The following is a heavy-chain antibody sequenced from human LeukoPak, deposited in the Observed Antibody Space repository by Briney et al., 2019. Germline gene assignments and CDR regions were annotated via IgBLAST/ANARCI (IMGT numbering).Heavy chain of an antibody. CDR2: IYHSGST. J-gene: IGHJ4*02. D-gene: IGHD6-13*01. CDR3: VREHSSSWRPFDY. CDR1: GYSISSGYY. V-gene: IGHV4-38-2*02. Sequence: SETLTLTCAVSGYSISSGYYWGWIRQPPGKGLEWIGSIYHSGSTYYNPSLKSRVTISVDTSKNQFSLKLSSVTAADTAVYYCVREHSSSWRPFDYWGQGTLVTVSS.